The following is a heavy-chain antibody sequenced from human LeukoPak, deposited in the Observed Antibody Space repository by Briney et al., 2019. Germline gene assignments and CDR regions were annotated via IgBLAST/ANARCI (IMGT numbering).Heavy chain of an antibody. CDR1: GFTFSSYA. V-gene: IGHV3-30*04. CDR2: ISYDGSNK. Sequence: GGSLRLSCAASGFTFSSYAMLWVRQAPGKGLEWVAVISYDGSNKYYADSVKGRFTISRDNSKSTLYLQMNSLRAEDTAVYYCARESSEAVAGWGQGTLVTVSS. D-gene: IGHD6-19*01. J-gene: IGHJ4*02. CDR3: ARESSEAVAG.